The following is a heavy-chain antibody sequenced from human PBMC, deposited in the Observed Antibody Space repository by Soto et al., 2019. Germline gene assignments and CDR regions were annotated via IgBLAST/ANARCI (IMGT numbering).Heavy chain of an antibody. Sequence: SETLSLTCAVSGGSISSGGYFWSWIRQPPGKGLEWIGYIYHYGSTYYNPSLKSRVTISVDRPKNQFSLKLSSVTAADTAVYYCARGLGPWGQGTLVTVS. D-gene: IGHD3-10*01. CDR2: IYHYGST. V-gene: IGHV4-30-2*01. CDR3: ARGLGP. CDR1: GGSISSGGYF. J-gene: IGHJ5*02.